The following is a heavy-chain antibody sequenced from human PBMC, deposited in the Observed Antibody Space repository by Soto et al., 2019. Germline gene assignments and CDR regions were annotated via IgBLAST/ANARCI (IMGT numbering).Heavy chain of an antibody. CDR1: GFTFSSYG. CDR2: IWYDGSNK. CDR3: ARDPRYARHIDY. Sequence: PGGSLRLSCAASGFTFSSYGMHWVRQAPGKGLEWVAVIWYDGSNKYYADSVKGRFTISRDNSKNTLYLQMNSLRAEDTAVYYCARDPRYARHIDYWGQGTLVTVSS. V-gene: IGHV3-33*01. D-gene: IGHD2-8*01. J-gene: IGHJ4*02.